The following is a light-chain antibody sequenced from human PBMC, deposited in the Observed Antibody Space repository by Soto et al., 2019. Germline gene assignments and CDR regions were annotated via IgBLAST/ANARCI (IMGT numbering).Light chain of an antibody. J-gene: IGKJ4*01. Sequence: DIRLTQSPSFLSASAGDRVTITCRASQDITKYLAWFQQKPGRAPKLLIYGAFTLQRGVPSRFSGRGSGTEFTLTINSLQPEDFATYYCQQVDTYPMTFGGGTKVEIK. CDR2: GAF. CDR1: QDITKY. CDR3: QQVDTYPMT. V-gene: IGKV1-9*01.